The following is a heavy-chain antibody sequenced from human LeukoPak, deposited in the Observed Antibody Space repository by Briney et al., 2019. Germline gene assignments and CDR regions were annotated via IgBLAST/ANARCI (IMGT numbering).Heavy chain of an antibody. CDR3: ATSMVRGPPPAFDI. D-gene: IGHD3-10*01. J-gene: IGHJ3*02. CDR2: FDPEDGET. Sequence: ASVKVSCKASGYTFTSYDINWVRQATGQGLEWMGGFDPEDGETIYAQKFQGRVTMTEDTSTDTAYMELSSLRSEDTAVYYCATSMVRGPPPAFDIWGQGTMVTVSS. CDR1: GYTFTSYD. V-gene: IGHV1-24*01.